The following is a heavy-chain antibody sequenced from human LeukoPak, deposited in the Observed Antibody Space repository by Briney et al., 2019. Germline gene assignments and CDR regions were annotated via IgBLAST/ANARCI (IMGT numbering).Heavy chain of an antibody. J-gene: IGHJ4*02. V-gene: IGHV4-4*07. D-gene: IGHD3-16*01. CDR2: IYTSGST. CDR1: GGSISCYY. CDR3: ARDRRLGELAVRLDY. Sequence: PSETLSLTCTVSGGSISCYYWSWIRQPAGEGMEWIGRIYTSGSTNYNPSLKSRVIMSVDTSKNQYSLKLSSVTAADTAVYYCARDRRLGELAVRLDYWGRGTLVTVSS.